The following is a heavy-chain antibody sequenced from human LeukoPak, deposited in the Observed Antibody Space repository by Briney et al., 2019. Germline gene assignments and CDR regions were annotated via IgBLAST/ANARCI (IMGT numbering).Heavy chain of an antibody. J-gene: IGHJ4*02. D-gene: IGHD2-21*02. Sequence: ASVKVSCKASGYTFSSYGISWVRQAPGQGLEWMGWISAYNGITNYRQKLQGRVTMTTDTFTGTAYMDLRSLRSDDTAIYYCARDLGTAIPYYFNYWGQGTLVTVSS. CDR3: ARDLGTAIPYYFNY. CDR1: GYTFSSYG. CDR2: ISAYNGIT. V-gene: IGHV1-18*01.